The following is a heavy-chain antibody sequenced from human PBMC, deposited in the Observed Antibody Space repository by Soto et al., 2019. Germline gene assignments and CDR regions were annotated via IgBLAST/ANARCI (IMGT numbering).Heavy chain of an antibody. D-gene: IGHD3-10*01. CDR3: ATYYFGSGSYYRFDN. CDR2: ISASDGST. J-gene: IGHJ4*02. Sequence: QLVQSGGEVKKPGASVRVSCKASGYAFSFGFSWVRQAPGQGLEWMEWISASDGSTNSAPKFRGRISMTTDTSTNTAYMDLLSLTSDDTAVYFCATYYFGSGSYYRFDNWGQGTLVTVSS. CDR1: GYAFSFG. V-gene: IGHV1-18*01.